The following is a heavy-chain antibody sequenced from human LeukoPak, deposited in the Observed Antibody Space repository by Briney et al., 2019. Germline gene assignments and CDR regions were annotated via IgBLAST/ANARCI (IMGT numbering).Heavy chain of an antibody. CDR2: MNPNSGNT. V-gene: IGHV1-8*01. CDR1: GYTFTSYD. Sequence: ASVKVSCKASGYTFTSYDINWVRQATGQGLEWMGWMNPNSGNTGYAQKFQGRVTMTRNTSISTAYMEVSSLTSEDTAVYYCARASYSSGWYRYWGQGTLVTVSS. D-gene: IGHD6-19*01. J-gene: IGHJ4*02. CDR3: ARASYSSGWYRY.